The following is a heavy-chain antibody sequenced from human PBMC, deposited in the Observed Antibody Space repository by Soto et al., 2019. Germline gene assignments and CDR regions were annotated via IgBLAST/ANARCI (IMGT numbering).Heavy chain of an antibody. CDR2: IDLTDSYT. Sequence: PGESLKISCKGSGYIFRNNWITWVRQMPGKGLEWMGRIDLTDSYTSYSPSFQGHVSFSADKSINTTYLHFSSLRASDTAVYYCARHGGSHYLSSGYHYALDYWGQGSSFYYYKSDLWGQGTTVTVSS. V-gene: IGHV5-10-1*01. J-gene: IGHJ6*02. CDR3: ARHGGSHYLSSGYHYALDYWGQGSSFYYYKSDL. D-gene: IGHD3-22*01. CDR1: GYIFRNNW.